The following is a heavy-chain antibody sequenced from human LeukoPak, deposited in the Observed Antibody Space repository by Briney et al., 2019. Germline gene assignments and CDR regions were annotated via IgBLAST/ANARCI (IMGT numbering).Heavy chain of an antibody. Sequence: KPGGSLRLSCAASGFTFSSYSMNWVRQAPGKGLEWVSSISSSSYIYYADSVKGRFTISRDNAENSLYLQMNSLRAEDTAVYYCARGGYYYDSSGYLGYWGQGTLVTVSS. D-gene: IGHD3-22*01. V-gene: IGHV3-21*01. CDR2: ISSSSYI. CDR1: GFTFSSYS. J-gene: IGHJ4*02. CDR3: ARGGYYYDSSGYLGY.